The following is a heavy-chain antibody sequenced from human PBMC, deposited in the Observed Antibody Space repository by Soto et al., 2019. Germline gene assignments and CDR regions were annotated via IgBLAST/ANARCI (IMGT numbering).Heavy chain of an antibody. D-gene: IGHD2-21*01. CDR3: IRVEVIVGSL. CDR1: GFTFSGSA. V-gene: IGHV3-73*02. J-gene: IGHJ4*02. CDR2: IRSRPNNYAT. Sequence: EVQLMESGGGLVQPGGSLKLSCAASGFTFSGSAIHWVRQASGKGLEWVGRIRSRPNNYATAYAASVKGRFTISRDDSKNTADLQMNSLKTEDTAVYYCIRVEVIVGSLWGRGTVVTVAS.